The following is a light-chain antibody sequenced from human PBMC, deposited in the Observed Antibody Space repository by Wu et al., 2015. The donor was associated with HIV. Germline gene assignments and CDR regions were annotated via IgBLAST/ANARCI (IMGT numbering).Light chain of an antibody. CDR1: QSVSSNY. Sequence: EIVLTQSPGTLSLSPGERATLSCRASQSVSSNYLAWYQQKPGQAPRLLIYGASIRATGIPDRFSGSGSGTDFTLTIDNLQSEDFAIYYCQQYDNWPPFTFGQGTRLDIK. CDR2: GAS. V-gene: IGKV3-20*01. CDR3: QQYDNWPPFT. J-gene: IGKJ5*01.